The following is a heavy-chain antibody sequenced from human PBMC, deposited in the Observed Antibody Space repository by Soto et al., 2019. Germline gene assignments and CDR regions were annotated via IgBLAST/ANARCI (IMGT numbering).Heavy chain of an antibody. CDR1: GFTFSSYG. CDR2: IWYDGSNK. Sequence: GGSLRLSCAASGFTFSSYGMHWVRQAPGKGLEWVAVIWYDGSNKYYADSVKGRFTISRDNSKNTLYLQMNSLRAEDTAVYYCAREYDFWSGYPAHFYYYYYGMDVWGQGTTVTVSS. V-gene: IGHV3-33*01. CDR3: AREYDFWSGYPAHFYYYYYGMDV. D-gene: IGHD3-3*01. J-gene: IGHJ6*02.